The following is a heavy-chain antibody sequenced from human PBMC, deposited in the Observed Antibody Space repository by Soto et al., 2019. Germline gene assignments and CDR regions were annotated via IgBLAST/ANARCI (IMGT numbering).Heavy chain of an antibody. Sequence: VQLMQSGAEVKQPGSSVKVSCKASGDTFSSHSINWVRQAPGQGLEWMGGIITLFGTANYAQNFQGRVTITADQSTSTAYMEQNSLRSDDTAVYYCAREVGYGDFSAALLDWGQGTLVTVSS. V-gene: IGHV1-69*01. J-gene: IGHJ4*02. D-gene: IGHD4-17*01. CDR2: IITLFGTA. CDR3: AREVGYGDFSAALLD. CDR1: GDTFSSHS.